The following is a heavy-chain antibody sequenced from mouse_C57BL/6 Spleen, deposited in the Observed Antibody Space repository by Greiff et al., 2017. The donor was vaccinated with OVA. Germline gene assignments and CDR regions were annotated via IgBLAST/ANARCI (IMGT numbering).Heavy chain of an antibody. V-gene: IGHV5-4*01. D-gene: IGHD2-3*01. CDR3: ARDYDGYYVGY. Sequence: EVKLMESGGGLVKPGGSLKLSCAASGFTFSSYAMSWVRQTPEKRLEWVATISDGGSYTYYPDNVKGRFTISRDNAKNNLYLQMSHLKSEDTAMYYCARDYDGYYVGYWGKGTTLTVSS. J-gene: IGHJ2*01. CDR1: GFTFSSYA. CDR2: ISDGGSYT.